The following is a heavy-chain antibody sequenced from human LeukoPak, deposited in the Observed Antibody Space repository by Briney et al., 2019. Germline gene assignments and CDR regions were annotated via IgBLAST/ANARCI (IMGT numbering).Heavy chain of an antibody. D-gene: IGHD3-9*01. V-gene: IGHV3-9*01. J-gene: IGHJ6*02. Sequence: PGGSLRLSCAASGFTFDDYAMHWVRQAPGKGLEWVSGISWNSGSIGYADSVKGRFTISRDNAKNSLYLQMNSLRAEDTALYYCAKDMDDILTGYYGNYYYGMDVWGQGTTVTVPS. CDR2: ISWNSGSI. CDR3: AKDMDDILTGYYGNYYYGMDV. CDR1: GFTFDDYA.